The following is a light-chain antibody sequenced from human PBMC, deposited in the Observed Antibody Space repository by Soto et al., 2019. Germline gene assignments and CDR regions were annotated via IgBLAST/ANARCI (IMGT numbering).Light chain of an antibody. Sequence: ALQLTQAPSSLSASVGDRVTISCRTSQDISSVLAWYQQRPGKPPKLLLSDASSLESGVPSRFSGSGSGTGFTLTISSLQPEDFATYYCQQFNDFPGTFGQGTTLEIK. V-gene: IGKV1D-13*01. CDR2: DAS. J-gene: IGKJ2*01. CDR1: QDISSV. CDR3: QQFNDFPGT.